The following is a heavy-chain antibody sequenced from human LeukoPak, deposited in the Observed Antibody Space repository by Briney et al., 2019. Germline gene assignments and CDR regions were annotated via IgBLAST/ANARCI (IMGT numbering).Heavy chain of an antibody. D-gene: IGHD3-10*01. CDR1: GFTFSSYS. CDR2: ISSSSSYI. J-gene: IGHJ4*02. Sequence: PGGSLRLSCAASGFTFSSYSMNWVRQAPGKGLEWVSSISSSSSYIYYADSVKGRFTISRDNAKNTLYLQMNTLRAEDTAVYYCARGTYYYGSTPDGYYYWGQGTLVTVSS. CDR3: ARGTYYYGSTPDGYYY. V-gene: IGHV3-21*01.